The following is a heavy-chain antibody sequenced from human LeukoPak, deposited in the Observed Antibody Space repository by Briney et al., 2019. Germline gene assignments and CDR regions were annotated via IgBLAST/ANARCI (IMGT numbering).Heavy chain of an antibody. CDR2: INWNGGST. Sequence: PGGSLRLSCAASGFTFSSYSMNWVHQAPGKGLEWVSGINWNGGSTGYADSVKGRFTISRDNAKNSLYLQMNSLRAEDTALYYCARGYDFWSGPFDYWGQGTLVTVSS. V-gene: IGHV3-20*04. CDR1: GFTFSSYS. CDR3: ARGYDFWSGPFDY. J-gene: IGHJ4*02. D-gene: IGHD3-3*01.